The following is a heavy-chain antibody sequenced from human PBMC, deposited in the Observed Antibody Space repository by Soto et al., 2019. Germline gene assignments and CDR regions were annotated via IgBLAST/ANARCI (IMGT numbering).Heavy chain of an antibody. CDR2: IISSTI. D-gene: IGHD6-19*01. CDR3: AKDLEQWLVSYYYGMDV. J-gene: IGHJ6*02. Sequence: GGSLRLSCAASGFTFSSYSLNWFRQAPGKELEWVSYIISSTIYYADSVKGRFTISRDNAKNSLYLQMNSLRAEDTAVYYCAKDLEQWLVSYYYGMDVWGQGTTVTVSS. CDR1: GFTFSSYS. V-gene: IGHV3-48*01.